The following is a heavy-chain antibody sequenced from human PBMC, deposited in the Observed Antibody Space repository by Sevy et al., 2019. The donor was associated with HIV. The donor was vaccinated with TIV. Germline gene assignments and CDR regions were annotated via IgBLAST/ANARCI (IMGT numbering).Heavy chain of an antibody. D-gene: IGHD2-2*01. V-gene: IGHV4-34*01. CDR1: GGSFSGYY. Sequence: SETLSITCAVYGGSFSGYYWSWIRQPPGKWLEWIGEINHSGSTNYNPSLKSRVTISVDTSKNQFSLKLSSVTAADTAVYYCARGEYCSSTSCYRYYYYGMDVWGQGTTVTVSS. CDR2: INHSGST. J-gene: IGHJ6*02. CDR3: ARGEYCSSTSCYRYYYYGMDV.